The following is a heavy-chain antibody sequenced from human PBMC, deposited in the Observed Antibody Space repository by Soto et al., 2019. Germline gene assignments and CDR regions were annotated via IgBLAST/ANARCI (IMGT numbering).Heavy chain of an antibody. CDR3: ARDVAMPTGLGLGY. V-gene: IGHV3-30*03. CDR2: ISNDGSKK. Sequence: GGSLRLSCAASGFAFTNYGIHWVRQAPGKGLEWAAHISNDGSKKFYGDSVKGRFTISRDNSENTVYLQMTSLRPDDTAVFYCARDVAMPTGLGLGYWGQGTLVT. D-gene: IGHD6-19*01. CDR1: GFAFTNYG. J-gene: IGHJ4*02.